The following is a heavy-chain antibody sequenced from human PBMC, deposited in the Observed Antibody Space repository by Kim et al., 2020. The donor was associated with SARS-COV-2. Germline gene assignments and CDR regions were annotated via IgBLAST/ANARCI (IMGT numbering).Heavy chain of an antibody. D-gene: IGHD3-10*01. Sequence: GGSLRLSCAASGFTFNNYGMHWVRQAPGKGLEWVAFIFYDGSNKYYADSVKGRVTISRDNSQNTLYLQMNSLRADDTGVYYCARDRAGLRGVLDYWGQGTLVTVSS. CDR2: IFYDGSNK. CDR1: GFTFNNYG. V-gene: IGHV3-33*01. CDR3: ARDRAGLRGVLDY. J-gene: IGHJ4*02.